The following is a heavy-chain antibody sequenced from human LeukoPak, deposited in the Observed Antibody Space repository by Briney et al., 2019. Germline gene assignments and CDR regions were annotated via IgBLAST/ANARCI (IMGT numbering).Heavy chain of an antibody. CDR1: GFSFSSYE. Sequence: GGSLRLSCAASGFSFSSYEMNWVRQAPGKGLEWGSYIISTSSTTYYEDSVKGRFTVSRDNAKNSLYLQMSSLRVEDTAVYYCARIARDYYYMDVWGKGTTVTVSS. CDR3: ARIARDYYYMDV. CDR2: IISTSSTT. V-gene: IGHV3-48*03. J-gene: IGHJ6*03.